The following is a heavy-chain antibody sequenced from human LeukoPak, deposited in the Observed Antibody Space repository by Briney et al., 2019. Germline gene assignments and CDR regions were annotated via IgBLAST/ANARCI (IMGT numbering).Heavy chain of an antibody. V-gene: IGHV1-69*05. Sequence: ASVKVSCKASGGTFNNYAISSVRHAPGQGLEWMGWIIPIFDTPNYAQKFQARVTITTYESTSTAYMERSSLRSEDTAVYYCRVVFNPFDYWGQGTLVTVSS. D-gene: IGHD3-22*01. CDR3: RVVFNPFDY. CDR1: GGTFNNYA. J-gene: IGHJ4*02. CDR2: IIPIFDTP.